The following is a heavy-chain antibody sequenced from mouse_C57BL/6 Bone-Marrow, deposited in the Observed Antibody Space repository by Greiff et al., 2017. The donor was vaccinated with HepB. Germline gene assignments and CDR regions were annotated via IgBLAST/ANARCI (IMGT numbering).Heavy chain of an antibody. CDR2: INPSNGGT. CDR3: ARGRFITTVVARDFDY. J-gene: IGHJ2*01. Sequence: QVQLQQSGTELVKPGASVKLSCKASGYTFTSYWMHWVKQRPGQGLEWIGNINPSNGGTNYNEKFKSKATLTVDKSSSTAYMQLISLTSEDSAVYYCARGRFITTVVARDFDYWGQGTTLTVSS. D-gene: IGHD1-1*01. V-gene: IGHV1-53*01. CDR1: GYTFTSYW.